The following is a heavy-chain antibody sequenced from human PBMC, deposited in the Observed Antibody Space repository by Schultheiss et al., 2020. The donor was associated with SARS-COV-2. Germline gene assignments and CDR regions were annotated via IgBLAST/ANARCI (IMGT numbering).Heavy chain of an antibody. CDR2: IKQDGSEK. Sequence: GSLRLSCSASGFTFSSYAMHWVRQAPGKGLEWVANIKQDGSEKYYVDSVKGRFTISRDNAKNSLYLQMNSLRAEDTAVYYCARGGYSSSWYGWGNYYGMDVWGQGTTVTVAS. D-gene: IGHD6-13*01. J-gene: IGHJ6*02. CDR1: GFTFSSYA. CDR3: ARGGYSSSWYGWGNYYGMDV. V-gene: IGHV3-7*01.